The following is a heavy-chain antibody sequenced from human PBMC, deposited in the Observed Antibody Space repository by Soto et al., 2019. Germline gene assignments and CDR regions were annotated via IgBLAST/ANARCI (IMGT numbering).Heavy chain of an antibody. CDR2: ISAYNGNT. Sequence: GASVKVSCKASGYTFTSYGISWVRQAPGQGLEWMGWISAYNGNTNYAQKLQGRVTMTTDTSTSTAYMELRSLRSDDTAVYYCARDLRRVTAGPITGSYRGQGTPVTVSS. D-gene: IGHD3-10*01. CDR3: ARDLRRVTAGPITGSY. CDR1: GYTFTSYG. V-gene: IGHV1-18*01. J-gene: IGHJ4*02.